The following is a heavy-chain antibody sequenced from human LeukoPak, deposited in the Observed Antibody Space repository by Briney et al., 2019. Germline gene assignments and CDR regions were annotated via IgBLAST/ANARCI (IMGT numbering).Heavy chain of an antibody. J-gene: IGHJ4*02. Sequence: GASVKISCKASGYTFTSYEINWVRQATGQGLEWMGWMNPNSGNTGYAQKFQGRVSITRNSSISTVYMELSSLRSEDTAVYYCARGLRGNYWGQGTLVTVSS. CDR1: GYTFTSYE. CDR3: ARGLRGNY. CDR2: MNPNSGNT. V-gene: IGHV1-8*03. D-gene: IGHD3-16*01.